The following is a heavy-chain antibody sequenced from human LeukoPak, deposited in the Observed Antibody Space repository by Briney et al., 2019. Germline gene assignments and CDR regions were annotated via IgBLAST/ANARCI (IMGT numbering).Heavy chain of an antibody. J-gene: IGHJ4*02. CDR1: GYTFTDYY. V-gene: IGHV1-2*02. D-gene: IGHD3-10*01. Sequence: ASVKVSCKASGYTFTDYYMHWVRQAPGQGLEWMGWINPNSGGTNYAQKFQGRVTMTRDTSISTAYMELSRLKSDDTAVYYCASGSDYYGSGSPRNWGQGTLVTVSS. CDR3: ASGSDYYGSGSPRN. CDR2: INPNSGGT.